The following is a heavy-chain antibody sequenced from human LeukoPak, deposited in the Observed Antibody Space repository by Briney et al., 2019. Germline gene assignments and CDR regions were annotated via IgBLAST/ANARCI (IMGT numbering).Heavy chain of an antibody. CDR1: GYTFTSYA. Sequence: GASVKVSCKASGYTFTSYAMHWVRQAPGQRLEWMGWINAGNGNTKYSQKFQGRVTITRDTSASTAYMELSSLRSEDTAVYYCARGMDYYDSSPTPPDNWGQGTLVTVSS. CDR2: INAGNGNT. D-gene: IGHD3-22*01. CDR3: ARGMDYYDSSPTPPDN. V-gene: IGHV1-3*01. J-gene: IGHJ4*02.